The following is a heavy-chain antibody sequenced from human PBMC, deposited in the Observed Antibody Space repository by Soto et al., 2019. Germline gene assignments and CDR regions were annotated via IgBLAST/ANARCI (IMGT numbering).Heavy chain of an antibody. Sequence: GGSLRLSCAASGFTFSDYYMSWIRQAPGKGLEWVSYISSSGSTIYYADSVKGRFTISRDNAKNSLYLQMNSLRAEDTAVYYCARRRDTAMVNGPIDYWGQGTLVTVSS. D-gene: IGHD5-18*01. V-gene: IGHV3-11*01. CDR1: GFTFSDYY. CDR3: ARRRDTAMVNGPIDY. J-gene: IGHJ4*02. CDR2: ISSSGSTI.